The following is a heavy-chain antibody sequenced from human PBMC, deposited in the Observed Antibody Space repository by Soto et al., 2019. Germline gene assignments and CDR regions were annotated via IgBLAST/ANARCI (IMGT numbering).Heavy chain of an antibody. J-gene: IGHJ3*01. D-gene: IGHD3-3*01. Sequence: QVPLVQSGAEVKKPGASVKVSCKASVFTSSGISWVRQAPGQGLEWMGWISTHNGNTSYAQKFQGRVIMTIDTSTTSVYMELRSLRSDDTAIYFCAREGILGPFDAYDLWGQGTMVSVSS. CDR1: VFTSSG. CDR2: ISTHNGNT. CDR3: AREGILGPFDAYDL. V-gene: IGHV1-18*04.